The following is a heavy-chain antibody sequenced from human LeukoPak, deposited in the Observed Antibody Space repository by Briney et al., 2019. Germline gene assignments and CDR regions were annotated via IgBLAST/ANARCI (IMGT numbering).Heavy chain of an antibody. CDR3: ARENFYGSGKYRFDP. CDR2: IYYSGDT. V-gene: IGHV4-59*01. D-gene: IGHD3-10*01. CDR1: GGSISSYY. J-gene: IGHJ5*02. Sequence: SETLSLTCTVSGGSISSYYWSWIRQPPGKGLEWIGYIYYSGDTNYNPSLKSRVTISVDTSKNQFSLKLSSVTAADTAMYYCARENFYGSGKYRFDPWGQGTLVTVSS.